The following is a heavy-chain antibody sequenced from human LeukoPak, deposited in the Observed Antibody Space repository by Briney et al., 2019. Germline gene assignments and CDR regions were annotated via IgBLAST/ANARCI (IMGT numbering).Heavy chain of an antibody. CDR2: IYTSGST. CDR3: ARIAVAKGIDY. V-gene: IGHV4-61*02. Sequence: SETLSLTCTVSGGSISSGSYYWSWIRQPAGKGLEWIGRIYTSGSTNYNPSLKSRVTMSVDTSKNQFSLKLSSVTAADTAVYYCARIAVAKGIDYWGQGTLVTVSS. D-gene: IGHD6-19*01. CDR1: GGSISSGSYY. J-gene: IGHJ4*02.